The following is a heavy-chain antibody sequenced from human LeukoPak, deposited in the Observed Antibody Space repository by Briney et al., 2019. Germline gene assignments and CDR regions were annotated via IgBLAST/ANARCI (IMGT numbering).Heavy chain of an antibody. J-gene: IGHJ5*02. D-gene: IGHD1-26*01. CDR2: ISAYNGNT. CDR3: ARGYSGSYSGWFDP. CDR1: GYTFTIYG. Sequence: GASVNLSFKASGYTFTIYGISCVRQAPGQGLEWMVWISAYNGNTNYAQKLQGKVTMTTDSSTSTAYMELRSLRSDDTAVYYCARGYSGSYSGWFDPWGQGTLVTVSS. V-gene: IGHV1-18*01.